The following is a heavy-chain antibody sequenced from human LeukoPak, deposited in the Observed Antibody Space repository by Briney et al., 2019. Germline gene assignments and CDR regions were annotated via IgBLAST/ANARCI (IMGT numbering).Heavy chain of an antibody. J-gene: IGHJ6*03. CDR1: GFTFGSYG. CDR3: AKVFELWFGESYYYYYYMDV. D-gene: IGHD3-10*01. V-gene: IGHV3-30*02. Sequence: RGSLRLSCAASGFTFGSYGMHWVRQAPGKGLEWVTFIRSDGSNKYYADSVKGRFTISRDNSKNTLYLQMNSLRAEDTAVYYCAKVFELWFGESYYYYYYMDVWGKGTTVTISS. CDR2: IRSDGSNK.